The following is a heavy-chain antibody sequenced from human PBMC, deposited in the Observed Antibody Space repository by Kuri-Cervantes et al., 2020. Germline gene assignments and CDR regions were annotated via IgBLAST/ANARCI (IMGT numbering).Heavy chain of an antibody. CDR1: GYSIGSGYL. Sequence: GSLRLSCAVSGYSIGSGYLWGWVRQPPGKGLEWLGYVFHSGSSYYNPSLKSRVTISVDKSKNQFSLKLTSVTAADTAVYYCAREGGWFDPWGQGTLVTVSS. CDR3: AREGGWFDP. D-gene: IGHD3-16*01. V-gene: IGHV4-38-2*02. CDR2: VFHSGSS. J-gene: IGHJ5*02.